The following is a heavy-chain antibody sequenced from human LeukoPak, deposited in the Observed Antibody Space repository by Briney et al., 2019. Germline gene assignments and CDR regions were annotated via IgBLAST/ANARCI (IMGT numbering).Heavy chain of an antibody. CDR1: GYSFTSYW. J-gene: IGHJ5*02. CDR2: IYPGDSDT. CDR3: ARTAPSPYDSSGYYYDEFDP. D-gene: IGHD3-22*01. V-gene: IGHV5-51*01. Sequence: GESLKISCKGSGYSFTSYWIGWARQMPGKGLEWMGIIYPGDSDTRYSPSFQGQVTISADKSISTAYLQWSSLKASDTAMYYCARTAPSPYDSSGYYYDEFDPWGQGTLVTVSS.